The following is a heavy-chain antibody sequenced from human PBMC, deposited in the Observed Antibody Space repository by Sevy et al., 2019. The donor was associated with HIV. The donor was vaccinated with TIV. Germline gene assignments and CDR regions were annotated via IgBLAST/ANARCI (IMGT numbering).Heavy chain of an antibody. Sequence: SETLYLTCTVSGGSISSYYWSWIRQPPGKGLEWIGYIYYSGSTNYNPSLKSRVTISVDTSKNQFSLKLSSVTAADTAVYYCARDLIAAAGSRGLTYSYGMDVWGQGTTVTVSS. D-gene: IGHD6-13*01. CDR2: IYYSGST. CDR3: ARDLIAAAGSRGLTYSYGMDV. V-gene: IGHV4-59*01. CDR1: GGSISSYY. J-gene: IGHJ6*02.